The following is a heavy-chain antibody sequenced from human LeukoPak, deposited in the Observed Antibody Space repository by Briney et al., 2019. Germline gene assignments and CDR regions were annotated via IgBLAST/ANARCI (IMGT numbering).Heavy chain of an antibody. V-gene: IGHV3-48*02. CDR3: ARDFRYHDSSGYYSFDY. CDR1: GFTFSSYW. Sequence: GGSLRLSCAASGFTFSSYWMSWVRQAPGKGLEWVSYLSGRGNSIYYAESVKGRFTISRDNAKNSLYLQMNSLRDEDTAVYYCARDFRYHDSSGYYSFDYWGQGTLVTVSS. J-gene: IGHJ4*02. CDR2: LSGRGNSI. D-gene: IGHD3-22*01.